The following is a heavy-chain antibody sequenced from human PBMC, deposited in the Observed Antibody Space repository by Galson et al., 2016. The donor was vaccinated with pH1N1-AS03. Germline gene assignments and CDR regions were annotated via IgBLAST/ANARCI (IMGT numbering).Heavy chain of an antibody. V-gene: IGHV1-3*01. CDR3: ARWSPQMAMET. D-gene: IGHD5-24*01. J-gene: IGHJ4*02. CDR1: GYSFSNYA. Sequence: SVKVSCKASGYSFSNYAIHWLRQAPGRSPEWMGWIIAGNGNTKYSQNLQGRVALTRDTSANTPYLELNSLRSEDTATYYCARWSPQMAMETWGQGTLVTVSA. CDR2: IIAGNGNT.